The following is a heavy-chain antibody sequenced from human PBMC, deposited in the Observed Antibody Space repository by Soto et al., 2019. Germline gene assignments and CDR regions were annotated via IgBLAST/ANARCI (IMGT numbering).Heavy chain of an antibody. D-gene: IGHD3-10*01. V-gene: IGHV4-34*01. CDR3: ARGLILWFGELSRRGGYYYYMDV. CDR1: GGSFSGYQ. CDR2: INDSGNI. J-gene: IGHJ6*03. Sequence: QVQLQQWGAGLLKPSETLSLTCAVYGGSFSGYQWSWIRQTPGKGLEWIGEINDSGNINYNPSLKSQVTIVLDTPKKQISLKLSSVTAADTAVYYCARGLILWFGELSRRGGYYYYMDVWGKGTTVIVSS.